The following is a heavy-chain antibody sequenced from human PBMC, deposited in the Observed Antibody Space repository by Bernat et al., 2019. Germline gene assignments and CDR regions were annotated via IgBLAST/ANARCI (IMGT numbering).Heavy chain of an antibody. CDR3: TRYCNNISCLGY. CDR2: ISYDGNNK. CDR1: GFTFSGYG. Sequence: QVQLVESGGGVVQPGRSLRLSCAASGFTFSGYGMHWVRQAPGKGLEWVAVISYDGNNKYYADSVKGRFTTSRDNSKSTLYLQMNSLRAEDTAVYYCTRYCNNISCLGYWGQGTLVTVSS. V-gene: IGHV3-30*03. J-gene: IGHJ4*02. D-gene: IGHD2-2*01.